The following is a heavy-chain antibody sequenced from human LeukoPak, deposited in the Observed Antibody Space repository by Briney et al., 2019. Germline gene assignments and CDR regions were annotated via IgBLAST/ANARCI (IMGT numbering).Heavy chain of an antibody. CDR3: AKDMNSYGSGSSYNPWGPFDS. CDR1: GFTFDNYA. Sequence: PGGSLLLSSAASGFTFDNYAMHGVRAAAGKGLEGGSSIAWNSGNTVFADSVKGRFTISRDNAENSLYLQMNSLTPEDTAFYFCAKDMNSYGSGSSYNPWGPFDSWGQGTLVTVSS. V-gene: IGHV3-9*01. CDR2: IAWNSGNT. J-gene: IGHJ4*02. D-gene: IGHD3-10*01.